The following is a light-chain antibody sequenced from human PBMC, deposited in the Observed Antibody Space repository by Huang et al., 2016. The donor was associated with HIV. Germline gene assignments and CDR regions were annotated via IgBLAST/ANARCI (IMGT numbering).Light chain of an antibody. CDR1: QGISSW. CDR2: SAS. CDR3: QQTNSFPLT. V-gene: IGKV1-12*01. J-gene: IGKJ4*01. Sequence: DIQMTQSPSSVSASVGDRVTISCRASQGISSWLALYQQKPGKAPKLLIYSASSLQSWVPSRFSGSGSGTDFTLTINSLQPEDFATYYCQQTNSFPLTFGGGTKVEIK.